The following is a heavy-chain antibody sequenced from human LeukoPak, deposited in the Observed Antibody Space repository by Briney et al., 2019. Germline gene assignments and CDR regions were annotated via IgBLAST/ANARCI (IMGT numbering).Heavy chain of an antibody. CDR3: ATFRDRSNGGIEGHAFDI. J-gene: IGHJ3*02. V-gene: IGHV1-24*01. CDR1: GYTLTELS. D-gene: IGHD1-26*01. CDR2: FDPEDGET. Sequence: ASVKVSCKVSGYTLTELSMHWVRQAPGQGLEWMGGFDPEDGETIYAQKFQGRVTMTEDTSTDTAYMELSSLRSEDTAAYYCATFRDRSNGGIEGHAFDIWGQGTMVTVSS.